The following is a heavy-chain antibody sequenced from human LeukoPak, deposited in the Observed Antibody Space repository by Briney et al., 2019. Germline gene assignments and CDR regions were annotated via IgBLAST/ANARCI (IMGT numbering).Heavy chain of an antibody. J-gene: IGHJ4*02. CDR1: GFTFSSYS. CDR3: ARRAGAYSHPYDY. Sequence: GSLRLSCAASGFTFSSYSMNWVRQAPGKGLEWVSSISSSSIYIYYADSVKGRFTISRDNAKNSLYLQMNSLRAEDTAVYYCARRAGAYSHPYDYWGQGTLVTVSS. D-gene: IGHD4/OR15-4a*01. V-gene: IGHV3-21*04. CDR2: ISSSSIYI.